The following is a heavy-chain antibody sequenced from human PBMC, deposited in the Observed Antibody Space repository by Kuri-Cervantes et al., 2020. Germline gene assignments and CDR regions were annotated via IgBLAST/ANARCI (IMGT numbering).Heavy chain of an antibody. Sequence: SQTLSLTCAVSGYSISSGYYWGWIRQPPGKGLEWIGSIHHSGSTYYNPSLKSRVTISVDTSKNQFSLKLSSVTAADRAVYYCARGVEIVVVIAATPSYMDVWGKGTTVTVSS. D-gene: IGHD2-15*01. CDR1: GYSISSGYY. CDR3: ARGVEIVVVIAATPSYMDV. J-gene: IGHJ6*03. V-gene: IGHV4-38-2*01. CDR2: IHHSGST.